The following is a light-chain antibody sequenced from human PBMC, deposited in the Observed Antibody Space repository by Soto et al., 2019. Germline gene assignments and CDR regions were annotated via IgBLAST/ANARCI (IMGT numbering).Light chain of an antibody. CDR3: QQCGSSAWT. CDR2: GAS. Sequence: EIVLTQSPGTLSLSPGERATLSCRASQSVSSTYLAWYQQKPGQAPRLLLYGASSRATGIPDRFSGSGSGTDFTLTISRLDPEDLAVYYCQQCGSSAWTFGQGTKVEIK. CDR1: QSVSSTY. V-gene: IGKV3-20*01. J-gene: IGKJ1*01.